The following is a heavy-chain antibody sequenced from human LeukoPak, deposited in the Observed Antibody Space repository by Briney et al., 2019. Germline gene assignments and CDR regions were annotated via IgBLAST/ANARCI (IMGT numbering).Heavy chain of an antibody. J-gene: IGHJ4*02. D-gene: IGHD4-17*01. Sequence: GGSLRLSCAASGFTFSSYWMHWVRQAPGKGLVWVSRINSDGSSTSYADSVKGRFTVSRDNAKNTLYLQMNSLRAEDTAVYYCARDYGDYSYYFDYWGQGTLVTVSS. CDR1: GFTFSSYW. V-gene: IGHV3-74*01. CDR3: ARDYGDYSYYFDY. CDR2: INSDGSST.